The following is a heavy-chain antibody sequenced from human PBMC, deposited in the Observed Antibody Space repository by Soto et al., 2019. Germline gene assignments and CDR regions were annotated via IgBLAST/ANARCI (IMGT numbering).Heavy chain of an antibody. CDR2: INPSGGHT. J-gene: IGHJ4*01. Sequence: ASVKVSCKTSGYTFTSYFIHWVRQAPGQGLEWMGTINPSGGHTTYAQNFLGRVTMTRDSSTSTLYMELTSLRFEDTAVYYCARGGHVVVVTAAFDYWG. V-gene: IGHV1-46*03. CDR1: GYTFTSYF. D-gene: IGHD2-21*02. CDR3: ARGGHVVVVTAAFDY.